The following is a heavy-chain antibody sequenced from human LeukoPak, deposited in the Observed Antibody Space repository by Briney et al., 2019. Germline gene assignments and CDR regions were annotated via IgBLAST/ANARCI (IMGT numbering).Heavy chain of an antibody. Sequence: ASGKVSCKASGYAFTSYYMHWVRQAPGQGLEWMGIINPSGGSTSYAQKFQGRVTMTRDTSTSTVYMELSSLRSEDTAVYYCARSTGINMLRGGGDWFDPWGQGTLVTVSS. CDR1: GYAFTSYY. V-gene: IGHV1-46*01. CDR2: INPSGGST. J-gene: IGHJ5*02. D-gene: IGHD3-10*02. CDR3: ARSTGINMLRGGGDWFDP.